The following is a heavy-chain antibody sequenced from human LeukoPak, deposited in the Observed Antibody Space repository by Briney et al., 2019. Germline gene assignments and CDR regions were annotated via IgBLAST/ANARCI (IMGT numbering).Heavy chain of an antibody. D-gene: IGHD6-13*01. Sequence: PGGSLRLSCAASGFTFSSYAMHWVRLAPGKGLEWVAVISYDGSNKYYADSVKGRFTISRDNSKNTLYLQMNSLRAEDTAVYYCARGPVSYATAAAGYWGQGTLVTVSS. CDR3: ARGPVSYATAAAGY. CDR1: GFTFSSYA. J-gene: IGHJ4*02. CDR2: ISYDGSNK. V-gene: IGHV3-30-3*01.